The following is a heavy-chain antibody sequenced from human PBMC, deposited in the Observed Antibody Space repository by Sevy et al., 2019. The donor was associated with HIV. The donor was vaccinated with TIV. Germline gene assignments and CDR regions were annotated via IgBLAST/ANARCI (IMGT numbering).Heavy chain of an antibody. CDR2: IYYSGST. CDR3: AALGDSSGYFYY. D-gene: IGHD3-22*01. J-gene: IGHJ4*02. CDR1: GGSISSYY. Sequence: SETLSLTCTVSGGSISSYYWSWIRQPPGKGLEWIGYIYYSGSTNYNPSLKSRVTISVDTSKNQFSLKLSSVTAADTAVYYCAALGDSSGYFYYWGQGTLVTVSS. V-gene: IGHV4-59*01.